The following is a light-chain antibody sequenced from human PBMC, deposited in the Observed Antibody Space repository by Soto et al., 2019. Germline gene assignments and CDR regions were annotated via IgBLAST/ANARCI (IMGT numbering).Light chain of an antibody. Sequence: DIQMTQSPSTPSASVGDRVTITCRASQSISSWLAWYQQKPGKAPKLLIYKASSLESGVPSRFSGSGSGTEFTLTISSLQPDDVATYYCQQYSGYSRTFGQGTKV. CDR2: KAS. CDR3: QQYSGYSRT. J-gene: IGKJ1*01. V-gene: IGKV1-5*03. CDR1: QSISSW.